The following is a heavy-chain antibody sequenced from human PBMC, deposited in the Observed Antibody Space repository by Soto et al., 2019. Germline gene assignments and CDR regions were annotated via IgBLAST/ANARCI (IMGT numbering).Heavy chain of an antibody. J-gene: IGHJ4*02. V-gene: IGHV3-9*01. D-gene: IGHD2-2*01. CDR1: GFTFDDYV. CDR3: ARGLSAVPSALDF. CDR2: ISWNSGNI. Sequence: EVQLVESGGGLVQPGRSLRLSCVASGFTFDDYVMHWVRQVPRKGLETVSGISWNSGNIDYADSVKGRFTISRDNAMNSLYLQMNSLSPEDTALYYCARGLSAVPSALDFWGQGTVVTVSS.